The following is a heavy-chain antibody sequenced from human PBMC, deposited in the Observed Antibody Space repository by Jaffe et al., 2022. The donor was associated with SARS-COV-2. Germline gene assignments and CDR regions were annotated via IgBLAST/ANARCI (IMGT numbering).Heavy chain of an antibody. CDR1: GFTFSSYA. CDR3: ARGSGSYHLQRY. D-gene: IGHD3-10*01. CDR2: ISYDGINK. V-gene: IGHV3-30*04. Sequence: QVQLVESGGGVVQPGRSLRLSCAASGFTFSSYAIHWVRQAPGKGLEWVAVISYDGINKYYADSVKGRFTISRDNSKDTLYLQMNSLRAEDTAVYYCARGSGSYHLQRYWGQGTLVTVSS. J-gene: IGHJ4*02.